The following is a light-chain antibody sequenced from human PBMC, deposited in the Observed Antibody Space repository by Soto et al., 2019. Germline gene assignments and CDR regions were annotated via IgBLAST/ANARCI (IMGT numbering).Light chain of an antibody. CDR3: CLYVGATTYV. Sequence: QSALAQPASVSGSPGQSITISCTGASGYVGTYSLVSWYQQHPGKAPKVVIYEGHKRPSGVPDRFSGSTSVNTASLTISGLQTDEEADYYCCLYVGATTYVFGPGTTVTDL. J-gene: IGLJ1*01. CDR1: SGYVGTYSL. V-gene: IGLV2-23*01. CDR2: EGH.